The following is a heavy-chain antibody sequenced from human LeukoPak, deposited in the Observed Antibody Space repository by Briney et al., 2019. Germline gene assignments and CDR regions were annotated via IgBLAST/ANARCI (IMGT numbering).Heavy chain of an antibody. Sequence: GESLRISCQGSGYTFTTYWIGWVRQMPGKALEWMGIIYPGDSDTRYSPSFHGQVTISADKSITTAYLQWDSLKASDTAMYYCARYLGGSRYQLPSGGMDVWGQGTTIIVSS. CDR1: GYTFTTYW. J-gene: IGHJ6*02. V-gene: IGHV5-51*01. CDR2: IYPGDSDT. D-gene: IGHD2-2*01. CDR3: ARYLGGSRYQLPSGGMDV.